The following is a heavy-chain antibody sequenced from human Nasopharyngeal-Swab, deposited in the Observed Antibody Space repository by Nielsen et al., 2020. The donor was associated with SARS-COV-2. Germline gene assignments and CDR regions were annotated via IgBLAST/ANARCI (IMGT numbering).Heavy chain of an antibody. J-gene: IGHJ6*02. CDR3: ARGRGGGYDPWGYYYYDMDV. V-gene: IGHV3-21*01. CDR1: GFTLSSNS. D-gene: IGHD5-12*01. CDR2: ISTSSSYL. Sequence: GGSLRLSCAASGFTLSSNSMNWVRQAPGKGLEWVSSISTSSSYLYYADSVKGRFTISRDNPKNSPYLQMNSLRAEDTAVYYCARGRGGGYDPWGYYYYDMDVWGHGTTVTVSS.